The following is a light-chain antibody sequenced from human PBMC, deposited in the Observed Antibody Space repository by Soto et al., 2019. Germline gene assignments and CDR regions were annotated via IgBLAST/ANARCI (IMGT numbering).Light chain of an antibody. J-gene: IGKJ1*01. Sequence: EIVLTHSPGTLSLSPCDRATLSASASESLGSSYLAWYQQKPGQAPRLLIYSGSSRAAGIPDRFSGSGSATDFTLTISSLEPEDFAVYYCQQRSNWPLTFGQGTKVDIK. CDR3: QQRSNWPLT. V-gene: IGKV3D-20*02. CDR1: ESLGSSY. CDR2: SGS.